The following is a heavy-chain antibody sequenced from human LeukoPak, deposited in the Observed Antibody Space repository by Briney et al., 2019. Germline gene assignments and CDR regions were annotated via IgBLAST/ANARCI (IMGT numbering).Heavy chain of an antibody. J-gene: IGHJ6*04. Sequence: KSGGSLRLSCTVSGFTFSNYNMNWVRQAPGQALEWVSSITSDSRYMYYGDSVKGRFTISRDNAKNSLYLQMNSLRAEDTAVYYCAELGITMIGGVWGKGTTVTISS. V-gene: IGHV3-21*01. CDR1: GFTFSNYN. D-gene: IGHD3-10*02. CDR3: AELGITMIGGV. CDR2: ITSDSRYM.